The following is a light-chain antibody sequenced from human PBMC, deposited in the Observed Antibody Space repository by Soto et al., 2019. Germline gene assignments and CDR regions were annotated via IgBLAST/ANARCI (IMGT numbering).Light chain of an antibody. Sequence: QSALTQPASVSGSPGQSITMSCTGTSSDVGGYNYVSWYQHHPGQAPKLIIYDVTNRPSGVSNRFSGSKSGNTASLTISGVQAEDEADYYCSSYTSSSTMVFGGGTKLTVL. J-gene: IGLJ2*01. CDR1: SSDVGGYNY. CDR3: SSYTSSSTMV. CDR2: DVT. V-gene: IGLV2-14*03.